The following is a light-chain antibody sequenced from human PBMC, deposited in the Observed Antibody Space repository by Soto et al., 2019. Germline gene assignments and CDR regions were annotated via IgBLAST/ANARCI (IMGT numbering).Light chain of an antibody. CDR3: ISYTSDDVRYV. CDR1: NSDVGIYDF. V-gene: IGLV2-14*01. J-gene: IGLJ1*01. CDR2: EVS. Sequence: QSVLTQPASVSGTPGQSITISCTGSNSDVGIYDFVSWYQHHPGRAPKLIVSEVSHRPSGVSNRFSGSKSGNTAPLTISGLQSEGEADYYCISYTSDDVRYVFGTGTRSPS.